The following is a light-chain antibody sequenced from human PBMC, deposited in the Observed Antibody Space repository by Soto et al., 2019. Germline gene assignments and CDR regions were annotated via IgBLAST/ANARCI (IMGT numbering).Light chain of an antibody. Sequence: VLTQSPGTLSLSPGERATLSCRAGQSVSSGYLAWYQQKPGQAPRLLIYAKYTRATGIPDRFSGSGSGTDFTLTISRLQPEDFAVYYCQQYGPSPLYTFGQGTQLEIK. CDR3: QQYGPSPLYT. CDR2: AKY. CDR1: QSVSSGY. V-gene: IGKV3-20*01. J-gene: IGKJ2*01.